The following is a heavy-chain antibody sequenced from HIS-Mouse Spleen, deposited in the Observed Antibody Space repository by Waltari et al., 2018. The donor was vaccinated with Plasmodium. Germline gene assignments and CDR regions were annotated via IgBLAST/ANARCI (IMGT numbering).Heavy chain of an antibody. J-gene: IGHJ2*01. Sequence: QVQLQQWGAGLLKPSETLSLTCAVYGGSFSGYYWSWIRQPPGKGLELIGEINHSGSTNYNPSLKSRVTISVDTSKNQFSLKLSSVTAADTAVYYCARGLRGHYWYFDLWGRGTLVTVSS. CDR2: INHSGST. D-gene: IGHD3-10*01. CDR1: GGSFSGYY. CDR3: ARGLRGHYWYFDL. V-gene: IGHV4-34*01.